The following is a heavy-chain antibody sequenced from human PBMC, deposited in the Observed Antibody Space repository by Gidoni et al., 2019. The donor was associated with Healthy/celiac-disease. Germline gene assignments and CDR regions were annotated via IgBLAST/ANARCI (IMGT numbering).Heavy chain of an antibody. J-gene: IGHJ6*02. CDR2: INPNSGGT. Sequence: QVQLVQSGAEVKKPGASVKVSCKASGYTFTGYYMHCVRQPPGQGLEGMGWINPNSGGTNYAQKFQGRVTMTRDTSISTAYMELSRLRSDDTAVYYCARDGGGVSGAGRTSDYYYGMDIWGQGTTVTVSS. V-gene: IGHV1-2*02. D-gene: IGHD6-25*01. CDR3: ARDGGGVSGAGRTSDYYYGMDI. CDR1: GYTFTGYY.